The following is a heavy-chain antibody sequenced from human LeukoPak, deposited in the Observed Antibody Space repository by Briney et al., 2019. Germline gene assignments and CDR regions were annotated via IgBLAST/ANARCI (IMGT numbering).Heavy chain of an antibody. V-gene: IGHV3-21*01. Sequence: AGGSLRLSCSASGFTFTSYSMNWVRQAPGKGLEWVSSISSSGTYIYYADSLKGRFTISRDNAKNSLYLQMNSLRAEDTAVYYCARDEYLDDWGQGTLVTVSS. J-gene: IGHJ4*02. D-gene: IGHD2-2*02. CDR3: ARDEYLDD. CDR1: GFTFTSYS. CDR2: ISSSGTYI.